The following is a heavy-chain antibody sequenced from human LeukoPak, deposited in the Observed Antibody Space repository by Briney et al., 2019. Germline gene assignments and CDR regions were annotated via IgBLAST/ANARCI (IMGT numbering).Heavy chain of an antibody. CDR2: ISYDGSNK. CDR3: AKEYYYDSSGLDY. Sequence: GGSLRLSCAASGFTFSSYAMHWVRQAPGKGLEWVAVISYDGSNKYYADSVKGRFTISRDNSKNTLYLQMNSLRAEDTAVYYCAKEYYYDSSGLDYWGQGTLVTVSS. CDR1: GFTFSSYA. D-gene: IGHD3-22*01. J-gene: IGHJ4*02. V-gene: IGHV3-30*04.